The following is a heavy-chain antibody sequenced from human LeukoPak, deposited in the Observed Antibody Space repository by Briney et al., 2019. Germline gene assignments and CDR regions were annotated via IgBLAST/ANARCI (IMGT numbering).Heavy chain of an antibody. J-gene: IGHJ4*02. V-gene: IGHV4-34*01. D-gene: IGHD3-22*01. CDR3: AKHEGSYYDKSGYTFDF. CDR2: IHSSGNT. CDR1: GVSFSGYY. Sequence: SETLSLTCAVYGVSFSGYYWSWLRQPPGKGLEWIGSIHSSGNTYYNPSLKSRVTRSVDTSKNHFSLKLSSVTAADRAVYYCAKHEGSYYDKSGYTFDFWGQGTLVTVSS.